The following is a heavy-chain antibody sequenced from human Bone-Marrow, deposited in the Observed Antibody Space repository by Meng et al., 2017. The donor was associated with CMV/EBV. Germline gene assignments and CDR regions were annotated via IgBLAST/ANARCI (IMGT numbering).Heavy chain of an antibody. CDR1: GGSVSSGSYY. Sequence: SETLSLTCTVSGGSVSSGSYYWSWIRQPPGKGLEWIGYIYYSGSTNYNPSLKSRVTISVDTSKNQFSLKLSSVTAADTAVYSCARLGGAFHDSWGQGTLVTVSS. J-gene: IGHJ4*02. CDR3: ARLGGAFHDS. D-gene: IGHD3-16*01. V-gene: IGHV4-61*01. CDR2: IYYSGST.